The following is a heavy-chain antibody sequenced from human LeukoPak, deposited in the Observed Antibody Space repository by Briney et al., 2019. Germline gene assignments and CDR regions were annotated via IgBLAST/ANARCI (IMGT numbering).Heavy chain of an antibody. CDR1: GYTFTSYG. J-gene: IGHJ5*02. D-gene: IGHD3-10*01. CDR2: ISAYNGNT. CDR3: ARANMVRGVGSFFDRNWFDP. Sequence: ASVKVSCKASGYTFTSYGISWVRQAPGQGLEWMGWISAYNGNTNYAQKLQGRVTITTDTSTSTAYMELSRLRSDETAVYYGARANMVRGVGSFFDRNWFDPWGQGTLVTVSS. V-gene: IGHV1-18*01.